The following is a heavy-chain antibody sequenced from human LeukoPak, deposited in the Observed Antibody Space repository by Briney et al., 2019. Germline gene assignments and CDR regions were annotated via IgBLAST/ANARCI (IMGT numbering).Heavy chain of an antibody. D-gene: IGHD2-2*01. V-gene: IGHV4-30-2*01. J-gene: IGHJ6*04. CDR1: GGSISSGGYY. Sequence: SQTLSLTCTVSGGSISSGGYYWSWIRQPPGKGLEWIGYIYHSGSTYYNPSLKSRVTISVDRSKNQFSLKLSSVTAADTAVYYCARVGCSSTSCYGRVDVWGKGTTVTDSS. CDR2: IYHSGST. CDR3: ARVGCSSTSCYGRVDV.